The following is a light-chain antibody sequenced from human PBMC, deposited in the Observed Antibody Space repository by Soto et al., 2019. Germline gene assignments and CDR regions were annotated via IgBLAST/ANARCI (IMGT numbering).Light chain of an antibody. CDR3: QQDGSSPRT. CDR1: QTIKSTS. J-gene: IGKJ1*01. CDR2: GAS. V-gene: IGKV3-20*01. Sequence: EIVLTQSPGTLSLSPGERATLSCRASQTIKSTSLAWYQQRPGQAPSLLIYGASSRATGIPDKFSGSGSGTDFTLTISRLEPEDSAVYYCQQDGSSPRTFGQGTKVEI.